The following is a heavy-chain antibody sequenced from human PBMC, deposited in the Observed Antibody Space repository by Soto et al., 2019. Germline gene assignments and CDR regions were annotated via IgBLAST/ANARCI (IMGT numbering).Heavy chain of an antibody. CDR1: GFTFRRFS. CDR3: ARDHGMFLSYYYYGMDV. D-gene: IGHD3-10*02. CDR2: ISYDGNNK. V-gene: IGHV3-30-3*01. J-gene: IGHJ6*02. Sequence: PGGSLSLSCAASGFTFRRFSMHWIRQAPGKCLAWVAVISYDGNNKHFAESVKGRFSISRDDSKNTVYLEMNNLRGDDSAVYYCARDHGMFLSYYYYGMDVWGQGTTVTVSS.